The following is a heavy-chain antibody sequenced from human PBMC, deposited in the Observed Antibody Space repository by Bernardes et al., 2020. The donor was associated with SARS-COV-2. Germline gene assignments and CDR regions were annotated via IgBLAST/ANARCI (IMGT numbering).Heavy chain of an antibody. Sequence: GGSLRLSCLVSGFTFRAYRMTWVRQAPGKGLEWVANINQDGSEKDYVDSVEGRFTVSRDNAKDSLFLQMNSLRVEDTAVYYCATDEDYDFWTGYLDSWGQGTLVTVS. D-gene: IGHD3-3*01. CDR3: ATDEDYDFWTGYLDS. J-gene: IGHJ4*02. V-gene: IGHV3-7*03. CDR1: GFTFRAYR. CDR2: INQDGSEK.